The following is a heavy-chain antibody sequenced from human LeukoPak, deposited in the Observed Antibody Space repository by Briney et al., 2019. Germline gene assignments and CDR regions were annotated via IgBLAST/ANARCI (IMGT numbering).Heavy chain of an antibody. Sequence: GGSLRLSCAASGFTFSHAWMSWVRQAPGKGLEWVSAISGSGGSTYCADSVKGRFTISRDNSKNTLYLQMNSLRAEDTAVYYCAKDPATMIAGDAFDIWGQGTMVTVSS. J-gene: IGHJ3*02. CDR1: GFTFSHAW. CDR3: AKDPATMIAGDAFDI. D-gene: IGHD3-22*01. CDR2: ISGSGGST. V-gene: IGHV3-23*01.